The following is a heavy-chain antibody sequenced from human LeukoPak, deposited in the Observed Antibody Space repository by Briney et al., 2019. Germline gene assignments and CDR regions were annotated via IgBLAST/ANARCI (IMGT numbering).Heavy chain of an antibody. V-gene: IGHV3-23*01. Sequence: PGGSLRLSCAASGFTFSSYAMSWVRQAPGKGLEWVSAISGSGGSTYYADSVKGRFTISRDNSKNTQYLQMNSLRAEDTAVYYCAKGGSSGWSYYFDYWGQGTLVTVSS. CDR1: GFTFSSYA. CDR2: ISGSGGST. J-gene: IGHJ4*02. CDR3: AKGGSSGWSYYFDY. D-gene: IGHD6-19*01.